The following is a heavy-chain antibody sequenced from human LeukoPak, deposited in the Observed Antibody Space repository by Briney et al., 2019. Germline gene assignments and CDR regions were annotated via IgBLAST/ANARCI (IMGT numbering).Heavy chain of an antibody. CDR1: GFTFSSYE. V-gene: IGHV3-11*01. Sequence: PGGSLRLSCTASGFTFSSYEMSWIRQAPGKGLEWVSYISSSGSTIYYADSVKGRFTISRDNAKNSLYLQMNSLRAEDTAVYYCAGSSGYYYGDAFDIWGQGTMVTVSS. CDR3: AGSSGYYYGDAFDI. D-gene: IGHD3-22*01. CDR2: ISSSGSTI. J-gene: IGHJ3*02.